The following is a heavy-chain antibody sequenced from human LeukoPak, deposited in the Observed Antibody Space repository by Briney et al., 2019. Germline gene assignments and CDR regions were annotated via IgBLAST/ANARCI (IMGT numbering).Heavy chain of an antibody. J-gene: IGHJ4*02. CDR1: GYSISSGYY. D-gene: IGHD3-10*01. CDR2: IYHSGST. Sequence: SETLSLTCTVSGYSISSGYYWGWIRPPPGKGLEWIGSIYHSGSTYYNPSLKSRVTISVDTSKNQFSLKLSSVTAADTAVYYCARRTGIMVPDYWGQGTLVTVSS. CDR3: ARRTGIMVPDY. V-gene: IGHV4-38-2*02.